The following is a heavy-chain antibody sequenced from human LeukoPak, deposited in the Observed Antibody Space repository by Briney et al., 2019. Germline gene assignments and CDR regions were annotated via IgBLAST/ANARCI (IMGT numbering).Heavy chain of an antibody. CDR2: ISYDGSNK. CDR1: GFTFSSYA. V-gene: IGHV3-30-3*01. D-gene: IGHD3-22*01. CDR3: ALIRDSSGYYYYYYGMDV. J-gene: IGHJ6*02. Sequence: GGSLRLSCAASGFTFSSYAMHWVRQAPGKGLEWVAVISYDGSNKYYADSVKGRFTISRDNAKNTLYLQMNSLRAEDTAVYYCALIRDSSGYYYYYYGMDVWGQGTTVTVSS.